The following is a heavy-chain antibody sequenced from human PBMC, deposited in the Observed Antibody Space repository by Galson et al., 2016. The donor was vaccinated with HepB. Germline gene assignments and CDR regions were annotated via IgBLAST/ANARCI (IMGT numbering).Heavy chain of an antibody. CDR3: ARDHTMGRGVVYYFDS. CDR1: GFPFTPYS. CDR2: IKSNSDYI. Sequence: SLRLSCAASGFPFTPYSMNWVRQAPGKGLEWVSSIKSNSDYINYADSVKGRFTISRDNAKNSVYLQMNSLRVEDTAVYYCARDHTMGRGVVYYFDSWGQGTLVTVSS. D-gene: IGHD3-10*01. V-gene: IGHV3-21*01. J-gene: IGHJ4*02.